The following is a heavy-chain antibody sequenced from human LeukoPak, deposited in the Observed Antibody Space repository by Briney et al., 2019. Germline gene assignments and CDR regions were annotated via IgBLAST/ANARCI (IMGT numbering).Heavy chain of an antibody. J-gene: IGHJ4*02. CDR3: ARERYSSSWYYFDY. D-gene: IGHD6-13*01. Sequence: PGGSLRLSCAASGFTFSSYAMHWVRQAPGKGLEWVAVISYDGSNKYYADSVKGRFTISRGNSKNTLYLQMNSLRAEDTAVYYCARERYSSSWYYFDYWGQGTLVTVSS. CDR2: ISYDGSNK. CDR1: GFTFSSYA. V-gene: IGHV3-30-3*01.